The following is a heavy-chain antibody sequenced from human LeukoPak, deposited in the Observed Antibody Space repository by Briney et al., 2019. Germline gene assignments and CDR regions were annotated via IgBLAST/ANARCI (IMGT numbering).Heavy chain of an antibody. CDR3: ARGSRMRLLWFGEATYYFDY. CDR2: INHSGST. J-gene: IGHJ4*02. V-gene: IGHV4-34*01. CDR1: GGSFSGYY. D-gene: IGHD3-10*01. Sequence: SETLSLTCAVYGGSFSGYYWSWIRQPPGKGLEWIGEINHSGSTNYNPSLKSRVTISVDTSKNQFSLKLSSVTAADTAVYYCARGSRMRLLWFGEATYYFDYWGQGTLATVSS.